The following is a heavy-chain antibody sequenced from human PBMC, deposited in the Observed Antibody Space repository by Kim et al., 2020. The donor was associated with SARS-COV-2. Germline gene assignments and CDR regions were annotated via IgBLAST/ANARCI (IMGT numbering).Heavy chain of an antibody. J-gene: IGHJ4*02. V-gene: IGHV4-61*02. CDR2: VLSTGTT. D-gene: IGHD5-18*01. Sequence: SETLSLTCTVSGGSIDSGTFYWTWIRQPAGAGLEWIGRVLSTGTTKYNPSLQSRVTISLETSFNRFSLRLTSVTATDTAVYFCARGRYAYGYFDSWGQGTVVAVSS. CDR1: GGSIDSGTFY. CDR3: ARGRYAYGYFDS.